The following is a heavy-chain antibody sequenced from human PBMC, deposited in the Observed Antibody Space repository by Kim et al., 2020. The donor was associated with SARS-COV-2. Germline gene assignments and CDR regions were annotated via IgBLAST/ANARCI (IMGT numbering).Heavy chain of an antibody. D-gene: IGHD3-10*01. V-gene: IGHV3-23*01. CDR2: VSGSGNRE. J-gene: IGHJ3*01. Sequence: GGSLRLSCGASGFTFTSHDLQWVRQAPGKGPEWISGVSGSGNREFYAESVKGRFTISRDNSKNTVYLQLNILRAEDTAIYYCVRQVAGSNFDFWGQGAM. CDR3: VRQVAGSNFDF. CDR1: GFTFTSHD.